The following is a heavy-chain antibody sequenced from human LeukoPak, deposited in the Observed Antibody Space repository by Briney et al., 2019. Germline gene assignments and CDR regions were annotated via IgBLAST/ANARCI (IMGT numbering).Heavy chain of an antibody. Sequence: GGSLRLSCSASGFTLSSYAMHWVRQAPGKGLEYVSVISSNGGSTNYADSVKGRFTISRDNSKNALYLQMSSLRAEDTAVYYCVKDRLFYYGSGSLLDYWGRGTLVTVSS. CDR2: ISSNGGST. CDR3: VKDRLFYYGSGSLLDY. CDR1: GFTLSSYA. V-gene: IGHV3-64D*06. J-gene: IGHJ4*02. D-gene: IGHD3-10*01.